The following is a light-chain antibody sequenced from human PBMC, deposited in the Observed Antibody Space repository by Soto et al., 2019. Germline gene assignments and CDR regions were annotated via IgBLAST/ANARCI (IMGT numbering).Light chain of an antibody. J-gene: IGKJ2*01. Sequence: EIVVTQSPGTLSLSPGERATLSCRASQSASSSYLAWFQQKPGQAPRLLIYGASNMATGIPDRFSGSGSGTDVTLAISRLQPEDLAVYYGQQYGGSQPYPIGQGTKLVMK. CDR1: QSASSSY. CDR2: GAS. CDR3: QQYGGSQPYP. V-gene: IGKV3-20*01.